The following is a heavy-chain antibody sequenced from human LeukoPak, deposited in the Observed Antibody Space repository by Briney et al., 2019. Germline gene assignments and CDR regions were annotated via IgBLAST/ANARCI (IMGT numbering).Heavy chain of an antibody. Sequence: GGSLRLSCAASGFTFSSDAMSWVRQGPGKGLEWVSAISGSGGSTYYADSVKGRFTISRDNSNNTLYLQMNSLRAEDTAVYYCAKTDIVVVVAATNYFDYWGQGTLVTVSS. CDR2: ISGSGGST. D-gene: IGHD2-15*01. CDR3: AKTDIVVVVAATNYFDY. V-gene: IGHV3-23*01. CDR1: GFTFSSDA. J-gene: IGHJ4*02.